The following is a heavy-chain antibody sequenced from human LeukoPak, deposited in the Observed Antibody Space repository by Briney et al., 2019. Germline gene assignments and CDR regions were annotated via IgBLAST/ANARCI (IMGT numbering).Heavy chain of an antibody. J-gene: IGHJ4*02. D-gene: IGHD5-18*01. V-gene: IGHV4-39*07. CDR1: GGSISSSSYY. Sequence: SETLSLTCTVSGGSISSSSYYWGWIRQPPGKGLEWIGSIYYSGSTYYNPSLKSRVTISVDTSKNQFSLKLSSVTAADTAVYYCARGRASWGVQLWSDFDYWGQGTLVTVSS. CDR3: ARGRASWGVQLWSDFDY. CDR2: IYYSGST.